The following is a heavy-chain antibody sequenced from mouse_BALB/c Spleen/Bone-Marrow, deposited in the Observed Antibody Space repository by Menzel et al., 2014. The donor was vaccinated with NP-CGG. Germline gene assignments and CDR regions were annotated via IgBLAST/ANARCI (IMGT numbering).Heavy chain of an antibody. D-gene: IGHD2-14*01. CDR1: GFTFSRYT. V-gene: IGHV5-12-2*01. Sequence: EVQLQQSGGGLVQPGGSLKLSCAASGFTFSRYTMSWVRQTPEKRLEWVAYIINGGGSTYYPDTDTVKGRFTISRDNAKNTLYLQMSSLKSEDTAMYYCARHGVRREWYFDVWGAGTTVTVPS. CDR3: ARHGVRREWYFDV. J-gene: IGHJ1*01. CDR2: IINGGGST.